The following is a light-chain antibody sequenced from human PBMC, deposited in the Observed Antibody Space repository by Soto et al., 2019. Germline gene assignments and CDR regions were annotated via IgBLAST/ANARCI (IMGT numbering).Light chain of an antibody. Sequence: DIQMTQSPSTLSASVGDRVPITCRASQSITNWLAWYQQKPGKAPKLVIYDASSLESGVPSRFSGSGSGTEFTLTISTLQPDDSATYFCHSRAFGQGTRLEIK. V-gene: IGKV1-5*01. J-gene: IGKJ5*01. CDR3: HSRA. CDR1: QSITNW. CDR2: DAS.